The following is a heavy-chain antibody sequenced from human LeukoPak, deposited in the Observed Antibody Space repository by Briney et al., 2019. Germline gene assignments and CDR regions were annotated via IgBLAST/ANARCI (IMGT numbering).Heavy chain of an antibody. V-gene: IGHV3-23*01. CDR3: AKDFTVAGTAEYFQH. CDR2: ISGSGGST. D-gene: IGHD6-19*01. CDR1: GFTFSSYA. J-gene: IGHJ1*01. Sequence: GSLRLSCAASGFTFSSYAMSWVRQAPGKGLEWVSAISGSGGSTYYADSVKGRFTISRDNSKNTLYLQMNSLRAEDTAVYYCAKDFTVAGTAEYFQHWGQGTLVTVSS.